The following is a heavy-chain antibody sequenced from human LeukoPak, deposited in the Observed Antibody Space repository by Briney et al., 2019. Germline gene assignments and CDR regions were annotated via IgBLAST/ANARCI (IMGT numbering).Heavy chain of an antibody. Sequence: SQTLSLTCAISGDSVSSNSAAWNWIRQSPSRGLEWLGRTYYRSKWYNDYAVSVKSRITINPDTSKNQFSLRLNSVTPEDTAVYYCARAPGYSSGWYYYYYYMDVWGKGTTVTVSS. J-gene: IGHJ6*03. CDR1: GDSVSSNSAA. V-gene: IGHV6-1*01. D-gene: IGHD6-19*01. CDR2: TYYRSKWYN. CDR3: ARAPGYSSGWYYYYYYMDV.